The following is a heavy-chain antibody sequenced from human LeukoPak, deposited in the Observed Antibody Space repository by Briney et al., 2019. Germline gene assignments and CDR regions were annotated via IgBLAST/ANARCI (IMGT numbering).Heavy chain of an antibody. D-gene: IGHD2-15*01. CDR2: ISFSSRHI. J-gene: IGHJ6*02. CDR1: GFTFSSYS. CDR3: AKVGYCSGGSCYSLDYYYGMDV. Sequence: GGSLRLSCAASGFTFSSYSMNWVRQAPGKGLEWVSSISFSSRHIYYADSVEGRFTISRDNAKNSLYLQMNSLRAEGTAVYYCAKVGYCSGGSCYSLDYYYGMDVWGQGTTVTVSS. V-gene: IGHV3-21*01.